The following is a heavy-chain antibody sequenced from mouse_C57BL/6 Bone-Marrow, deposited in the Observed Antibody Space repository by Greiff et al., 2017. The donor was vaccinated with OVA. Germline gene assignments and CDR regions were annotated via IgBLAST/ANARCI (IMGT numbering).Heavy chain of an antibody. Sequence: VQLQQSGPELVKPGASVKISCKASGYTFTDYYMNWVKQSHGKSLEWIGDINPNNGGTSYNQKFKGKATLTVDKSSSTAYMELRSLTSEDSAVYYCAREDDPWGQGTLVTVSA. CDR1: GYTFTDYY. D-gene: IGHD2-3*01. J-gene: IGHJ3*01. CDR3: AREDDP. V-gene: IGHV1-26*01. CDR2: INPNNGGT.